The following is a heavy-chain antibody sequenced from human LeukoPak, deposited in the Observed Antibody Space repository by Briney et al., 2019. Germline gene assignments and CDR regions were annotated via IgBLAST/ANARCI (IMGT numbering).Heavy chain of an antibody. V-gene: IGHV4-59*08. CDR2: IFYIGST. Sequence: SETLSLICTVSGGSISGFYWSWIRQPPGKGLEWIGYIFYIGSTSYNPSLESRVTISVDTSKNQFSLKLSSVTAADTAVYYCARQLRTVTTHYFDNWGQGTLVTVSS. D-gene: IGHD4-17*01. J-gene: IGHJ4*02. CDR3: ARQLRTVTTHYFDN. CDR1: GGSISGFY.